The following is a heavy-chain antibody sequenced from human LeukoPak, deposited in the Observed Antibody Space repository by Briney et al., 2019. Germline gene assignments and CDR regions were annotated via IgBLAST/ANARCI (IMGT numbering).Heavy chain of an antibody. Sequence: GASVKVSCKASGYTFTSYGISWVRRAPGQGHEWMGWINTYNGNTNYAQKLQGRVTMTTDTSTNTAYMELRRLRSDDTAVYYCARDYYDSSGYYYDAFDIWGQGTMVTVSS. CDR2: INTYNGNT. D-gene: IGHD3-22*01. J-gene: IGHJ3*02. CDR1: GYTFTSYG. CDR3: ARDYYDSSGYYYDAFDI. V-gene: IGHV1-18*01.